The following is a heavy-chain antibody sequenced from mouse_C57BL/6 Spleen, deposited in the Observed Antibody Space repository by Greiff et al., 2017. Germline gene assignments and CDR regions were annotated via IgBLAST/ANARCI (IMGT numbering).Heavy chain of an antibody. V-gene: IGHV1-64*01. CDR2: IHPNSGST. CDR1: GYTFTGYW. D-gene: IGHD1-1*01. Sequence: QVQLQQPGAELVKPGASVKLSCKASGYTFTGYWMHWVKQRPGQGLEWIGMIHPNSGSTNYNEKFKSKATLTVDKSSSTAYMQLSSLTSEDSAVYYCARDYYGSSSAWFAYWGQGTLVTVSA. CDR3: ARDYYGSSSAWFAY. J-gene: IGHJ3*01.